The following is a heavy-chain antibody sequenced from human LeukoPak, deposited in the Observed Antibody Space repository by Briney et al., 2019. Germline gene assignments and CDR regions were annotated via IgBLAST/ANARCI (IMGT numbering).Heavy chain of an antibody. J-gene: IGHJ4*02. D-gene: IGHD1-14*01. CDR2: IKRDGSEK. Sequence: GGSLRLSCAASGFTFSNYWMSWVRQAPGKGLEWVANIKRDGSEKYYVDSVKGRFTISRDNAKNSLYLQMNSLRAEDTAVYYCARGESRIYYWGQGTLVTVSS. V-gene: IGHV3-7*01. CDR1: GFTFSNYW. CDR3: ARGESRIYY.